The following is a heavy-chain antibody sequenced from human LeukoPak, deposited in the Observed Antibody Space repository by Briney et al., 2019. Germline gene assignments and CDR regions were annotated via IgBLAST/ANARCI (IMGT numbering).Heavy chain of an antibody. D-gene: IGHD5-18*01. CDR3: PRPAAGYSSFCDS. Sequence: SETLSLTCAVYGGSFSGYYWSWIRQPPGKGLEWIGEINHSGSTNYNPSLKSRVTISVDTSKNQFSLRLSSVTAADTDVYHHPRPAAGYSSFCDSLGLGTLVIVSS. CDR1: GGSFSGYY. CDR2: INHSGST. J-gene: IGHJ5*01. V-gene: IGHV4-34*01.